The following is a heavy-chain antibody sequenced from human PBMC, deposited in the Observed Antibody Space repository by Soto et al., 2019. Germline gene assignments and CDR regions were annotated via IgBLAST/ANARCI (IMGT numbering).Heavy chain of an antibody. D-gene: IGHD3-3*01. CDR1: GGSISSSSYY. J-gene: IGHJ4*02. V-gene: IGHV4-39*01. CDR2: IYYSGST. Sequence: QLQLQESGPGLVKPSETLSLTCTVSGGSISSSSYYWGWIRQPPGKGLEWIGSIYYSGSTYYNPSLKSRVTISVDTSKNQFSLKLSSVTAADTAVYYCARQVPFKNYDFWSGYYTVAGGFDYWGQGTLVTVSS. CDR3: ARQVPFKNYDFWSGYYTVAGGFDY.